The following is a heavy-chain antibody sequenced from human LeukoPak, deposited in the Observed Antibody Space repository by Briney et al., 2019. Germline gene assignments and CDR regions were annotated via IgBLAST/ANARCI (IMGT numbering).Heavy chain of an antibody. CDR2: IYYSGST. J-gene: IGHJ3*02. CDR3: ARSSYSSSWYNAFDI. D-gene: IGHD6-13*01. V-gene: IGHV4-59*08. CDR1: GGSISSYY. Sequence: KPSETLSLTCTVSGGSISSYYWSWIRQPPGKGLEWIGYIYYSGSTNYNPSPKSRVTISVDTSKNQFSLKLSSVTAADTAVYYCARSSYSSSWYNAFDIWGQGTMVTVSS.